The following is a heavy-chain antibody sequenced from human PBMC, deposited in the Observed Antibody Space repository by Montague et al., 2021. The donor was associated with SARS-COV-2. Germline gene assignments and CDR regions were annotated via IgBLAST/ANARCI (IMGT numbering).Heavy chain of an antibody. CDR2: IWYDESKE. J-gene: IGHJ6*02. Sequence: SLRLSLAASGFIFRRYVMHWVRQAPGKGLEWMAVIWYDESKEYYAYSVKGRFIISRDTSKDILFLQMSSLRVEDTAVYYCARGPKYSSGWTGYYYGLDVWGPGTTVAVSS. CDR3: ARGPKYSSGWTGYYYGLDV. V-gene: IGHV3-33*01. D-gene: IGHD6-19*01. CDR1: GFIFRRYV.